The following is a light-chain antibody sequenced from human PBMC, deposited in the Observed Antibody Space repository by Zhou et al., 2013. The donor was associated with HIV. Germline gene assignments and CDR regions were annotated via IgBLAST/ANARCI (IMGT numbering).Light chain of an antibody. J-gene: IGKJ5*01. CDR1: QSVSIN. Sequence: EIVMAQSPATLSVSPGERATLSCRASQSVSINVAWYQQKPGQAPRLLIYGVSSRATGIPARFSGSGSGTEFTLTISSLQSEDLAVYYCQQYNDWPRTFGPGTRLEIK. V-gene: IGKV3D-15*01. CDR2: GVS. CDR3: QQYNDWPRT.